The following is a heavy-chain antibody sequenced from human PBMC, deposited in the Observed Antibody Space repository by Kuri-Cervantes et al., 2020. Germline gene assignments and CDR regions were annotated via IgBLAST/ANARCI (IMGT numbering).Heavy chain of an antibody. Sequence: KVSCKGSGYSFTSYWIGWVRQTPGKGLEWMGVIDPGDSDTRYSPSFQGQVTITADKSISTAYLQWSSLKASDTAMYYCARVRPGIAAAGIDYWGQGTLVTVSS. CDR1: GYSFTSYW. J-gene: IGHJ4*02. V-gene: IGHV5-51*01. CDR3: ARVRPGIAAAGIDY. D-gene: IGHD6-13*01. CDR2: IDPGDSDT.